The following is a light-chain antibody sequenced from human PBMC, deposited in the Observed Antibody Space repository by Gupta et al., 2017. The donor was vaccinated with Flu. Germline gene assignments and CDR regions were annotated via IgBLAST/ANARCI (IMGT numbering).Light chain of an antibody. V-gene: IGKV3-11*01. Sequence: EIVLTQSPATLSLSPGERATLSCRASQSVGSYLMWFQQKPGQPPRLLIDDASNRATGLPDRFSGSGSGTDFTLTISRLESEDFALEDCQQRRNWPLTFGGGTKVEIK. CDR2: DAS. CDR1: QSVGSY. CDR3: QQRRNWPLT. J-gene: IGKJ4*02.